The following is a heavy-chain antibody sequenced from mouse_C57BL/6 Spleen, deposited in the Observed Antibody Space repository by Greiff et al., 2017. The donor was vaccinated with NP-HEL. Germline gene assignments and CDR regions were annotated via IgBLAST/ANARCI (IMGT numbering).Heavy chain of an antibody. CDR3: ARIDSSGSAWFAY. D-gene: IGHD3-2*02. CDR2: IDPNSGGT. V-gene: IGHV1-72*01. J-gene: IGHJ3*01. CDR1: GYTFTSYW. Sequence: VKQSCKASGYTFTSYWMHWVKQRPGRGLEWIGRIDPNSGGTKYNENFKSKATLTVDKPSSTAYMQLSSLTSEDSAVYYCARIDSSGSAWFAYWGQGTLVTVSA.